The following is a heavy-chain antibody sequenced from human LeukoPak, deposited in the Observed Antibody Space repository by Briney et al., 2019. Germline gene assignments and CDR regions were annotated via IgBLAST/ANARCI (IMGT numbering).Heavy chain of an antibody. J-gene: IGHJ4*02. D-gene: IGHD2-15*01. CDR3: ARGLRYCSGGSCTYYFDY. V-gene: IGHV1-8*03. CDR1: GYTFTSYD. Sequence: ASVKVSCKASGYTFTSYDINWVRQATGQGLEWMGWMNPNSGNTGYAQKFQGRVTITRNTSISTAYMELSSLRSEDTAVYYCARGLRYCSGGSCTYYFDYWGQGTLVTVSS. CDR2: MNPNSGNT.